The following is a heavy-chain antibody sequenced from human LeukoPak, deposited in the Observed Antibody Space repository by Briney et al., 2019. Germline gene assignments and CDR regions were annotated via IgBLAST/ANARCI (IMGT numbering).Heavy chain of an antibody. V-gene: IGHV3-48*04. Sequence: GGSLRLSCAASGFTSSRYSMTRVRQAPGKGLEWVSYISTGSTTIYYADSVKGRFTISRDNAKNSLYLQMNSLRAEDTAVYQCARSLATLRGSGCDPWGQGTLVTVSS. CDR1: GFTSSRYS. D-gene: IGHD6-25*01. J-gene: IGHJ5*02. CDR3: ARSLATLRGSGCDP. CDR2: ISTGSTTI.